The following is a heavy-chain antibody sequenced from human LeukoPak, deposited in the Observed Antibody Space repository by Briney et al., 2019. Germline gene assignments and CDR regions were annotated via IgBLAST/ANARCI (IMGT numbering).Heavy chain of an antibody. CDR2: IKQDGNEQ. D-gene: IGHD6-19*01. Sequence: GGSLRLSCAASGFTFSSYWMTWVRQAPGKGLEWVANIKQDGNEQYYVDSVKGRFTISRDNAKNSLYLQMNSLRAEDTAVYYCARDCGRSDWSHIPDYWGQGTLVTVSS. CDR3: ARDCGRSDWSHIPDY. J-gene: IGHJ4*02. CDR1: GFTFSSYW. V-gene: IGHV3-7*01.